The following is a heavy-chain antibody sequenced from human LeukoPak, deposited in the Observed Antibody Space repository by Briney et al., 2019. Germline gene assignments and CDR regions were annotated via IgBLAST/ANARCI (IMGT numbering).Heavy chain of an antibody. CDR2: ISGSGGGT. CDR3: ARDLRAGVARGGFDI. D-gene: IGHD3-10*01. Sequence: GESLRLSCAASGFTFSNYAMNWVRQAPGMGLEWVSSISGSGGGTYYADSVKGRLTISRDNSNNTLYLQMNSLRAEDTAVYYCARDLRAGVARGGFDIWGQGTMVTVSS. J-gene: IGHJ3*02. V-gene: IGHV3-23*01. CDR1: GFTFSNYA.